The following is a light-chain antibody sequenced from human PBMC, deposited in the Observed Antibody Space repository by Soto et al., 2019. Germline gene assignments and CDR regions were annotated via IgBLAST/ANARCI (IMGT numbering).Light chain of an antibody. CDR2: GAS. CDR1: QSVISSY. CDR3: HQRGNGPPWT. J-gene: IGKJ1*01. V-gene: IGKV3D-20*02. Sequence: EIVLTQSPGTLSLSPGQRATLSCRASQSVISSYLAWYQQKPGQAPRLLIYGASSRATGIPDRFSGSGSGTDFTLTISSLEPEDFAVYYCHQRGNGPPWTFGQGTKVDIK.